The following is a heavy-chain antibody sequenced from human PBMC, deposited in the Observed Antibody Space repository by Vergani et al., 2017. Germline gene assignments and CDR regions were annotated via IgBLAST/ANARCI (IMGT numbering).Heavy chain of an antibody. CDR2: LSTTGVA. D-gene: IGHD6-13*01. CDR1: GDSVTDYN. Sequence: QAQLQESGPGLVKPSETLSLTCHVFGDSVTDYNCNWIRQAPGKGLEWIGSLSTTGVATHASHNPSLKSRVSISVDTSTRQFSMRLTSVTAADSAIYYCAGDTHSWQRADRWGQGLLVSVSS. J-gene: IGHJ5*02. V-gene: IGHV4-59*02. CDR3: AGDTHSWQRADR.